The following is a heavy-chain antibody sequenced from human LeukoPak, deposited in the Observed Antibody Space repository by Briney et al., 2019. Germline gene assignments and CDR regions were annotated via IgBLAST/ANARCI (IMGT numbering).Heavy chain of an antibody. J-gene: IGHJ4*02. CDR3: ARLLSYDILTGPSPPFDY. CDR1: GYTFTSYY. CDR2: INPSGGST. D-gene: IGHD3-9*01. Sequence: GASVKVSCKASGYTFTSYYMHWVRQAPGQGLEWMGIINPSGGSTSYAQKFQGRVTMTRDTSISTAYMELSRLRSDDTAVYYCARLLSYDILTGPSPPFDYWGQGTLVTVSS. V-gene: IGHV1-46*01.